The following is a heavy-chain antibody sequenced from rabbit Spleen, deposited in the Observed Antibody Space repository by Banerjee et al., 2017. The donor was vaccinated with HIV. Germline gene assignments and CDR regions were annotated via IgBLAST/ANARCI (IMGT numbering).Heavy chain of an antibody. J-gene: IGHJ4*01. Sequence: EQLVESGGGLVNAEGSMKLSSTASGFSFSSSYWICCLRQAQGKGLECIACIYTGSSGSTYYASWAKGRFTISKASSTTVTLQMTSLTAEDTATDFCGSDHSGYGGLDLWGPGTLVTVS. CDR3: GSDHSGYGGLDL. CDR1: GFSFSSSYW. D-gene: IGHD1-1*01. CDR2: IYTGSSGST. V-gene: IGHV1S45*01.